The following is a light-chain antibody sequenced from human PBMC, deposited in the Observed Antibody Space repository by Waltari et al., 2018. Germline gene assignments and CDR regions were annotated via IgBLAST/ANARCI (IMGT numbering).Light chain of an antibody. J-gene: IGLJ1*01. Sequence: QSALTQPASVSGSPGQSITTSFPGPTSAGGSTNLVPRYQQHPGNAPKLMIYEGSKRPSGVSNRFSGSKSGNTASLTISGLQAEDEADYYCCSYAGSSTYVFGTGTKVTVL. CDR1: TSAGGSTNL. CDR3: CSYAGSSTYV. CDR2: EGS. V-gene: IGLV2-23*01.